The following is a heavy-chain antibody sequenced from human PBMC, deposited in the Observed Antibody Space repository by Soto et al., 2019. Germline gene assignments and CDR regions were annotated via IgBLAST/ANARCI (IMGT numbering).Heavy chain of an antibody. CDR2: ISSTRTYI. V-gene: IGHV3-21*06. J-gene: IGHJ4*02. CDR3: AREGSYDPSGKYIQAFCY. CDR1: GXNVKRSL. D-gene: IGHD2-15*01. Sequence: SLKLSCATCGXNVKRSLMHWIRRAPGKGVEGVSSISSTRTYIHYADSVKGRFTISRDNAKNALYLEMNSLRDDHTALYYCAREGSYDPSGKYIQAFCYWGQGILGSVS.